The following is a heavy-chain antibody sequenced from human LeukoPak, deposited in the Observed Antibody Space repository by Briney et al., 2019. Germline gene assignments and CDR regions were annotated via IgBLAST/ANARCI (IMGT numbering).Heavy chain of an antibody. D-gene: IGHD4-17*01. CDR2: ISGSGSYI. V-gene: IGHV3-21*01. Sequence: KPGGSLRLSCAASGFTFSSYSMKRVRQAPGKGLEWVSSISGSGSYIYYADSVKGRFTISRDNAKNSLYLQMNSLRAEDTAVYYCARVYGDLAYYYYGMDVWGQGTTVTVSS. J-gene: IGHJ6*02. CDR3: ARVYGDLAYYYYGMDV. CDR1: GFTFSSYS.